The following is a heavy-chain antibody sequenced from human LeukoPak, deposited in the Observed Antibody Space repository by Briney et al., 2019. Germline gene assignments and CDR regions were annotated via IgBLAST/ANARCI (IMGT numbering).Heavy chain of an antibody. CDR1: GGTFSSYA. V-gene: IGHV1-69*04. J-gene: IGHJ4*02. CDR3: ASARNSNYFDGRFDY. Sequence: GASVKVSCKASGGTFSSYAISWARQAPGQGLEWMGRIIPILGIANYAQKFQGRVTITADKSTSTAYMELSSLRSDDTAVYYCASARNSNYFDGRFDYWGQGTLVTVSS. CDR2: IIPILGIA. D-gene: IGHD4-4*01.